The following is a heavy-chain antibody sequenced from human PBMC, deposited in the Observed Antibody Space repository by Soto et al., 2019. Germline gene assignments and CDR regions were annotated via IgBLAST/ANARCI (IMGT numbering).Heavy chain of an antibody. Sequence: TSETLSLTCPVSGRYISSGVYYWSWLRQHPGKGLEWIGYIYYSGSTYYNPSLKSRVTISVDTSKNQFSLKLSSVTAADTAVYYCARDRIGIAGPEQVWGQGTLVTVSS. CDR2: IYYSGST. CDR3: ARDRIGIAGPEQV. V-gene: IGHV4-31*03. J-gene: IGHJ4*02. D-gene: IGHD6-13*01. CDR1: GRYISSGVYY.